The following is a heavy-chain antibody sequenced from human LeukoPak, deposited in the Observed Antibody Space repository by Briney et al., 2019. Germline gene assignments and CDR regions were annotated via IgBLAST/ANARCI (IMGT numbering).Heavy chain of an antibody. J-gene: IGHJ1*01. CDR1: GFTFSSYW. D-gene: IGHD3-22*01. CDR3: ARAPSEIGGYYPEYFRP. Sequence: PGGSLRLSCAASGFTFSSYWMHWVRQAPGKGLVWVSRIKGDGNTNYADSVKGRFTISRDNAKNTVSLQMNSLRAEDTGVYYCARAPSEIGGYYPEYFRPWGQGTLVTVSS. V-gene: IGHV3-74*01. CDR2: IKGDGNT.